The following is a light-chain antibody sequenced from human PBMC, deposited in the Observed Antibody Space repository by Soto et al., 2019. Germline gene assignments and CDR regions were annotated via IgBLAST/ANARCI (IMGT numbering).Light chain of an antibody. J-gene: IGLJ1*01. CDR3: QVWDSSSDHGV. Sequence: SYELTQPPSVSVAPGKTARITCGGNNIGSKSVHWYQQKPGQAPVLVIYYDSDRPSGIPERSSGSNSGNTATLTISRVEAGDEADYYCQVWDSSSDHGVFGTGTQLTVL. CDR1: NIGSKS. V-gene: IGLV3-21*04. CDR2: YDS.